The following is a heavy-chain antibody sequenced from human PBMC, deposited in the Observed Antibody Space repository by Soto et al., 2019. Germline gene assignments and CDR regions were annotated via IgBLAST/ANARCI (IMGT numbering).Heavy chain of an antibody. D-gene: IGHD3-10*01. CDR3: ARLYGSGSYYNNWFDP. CDR1: GYCITSYL. J-gene: IGHJ5*02. Sequence: PGAAMKICWKCSGYCITSYLISWLRQMREKGLEWMGRSGRSESYTNYRPPSQGHVTIAADKSISTAHLQWSSLKAGDTAMYYCARLYGSGSYYNNWFDPWGQGTLVTVSS. V-gene: IGHV5-10-1*01. CDR2: SGRSESYT.